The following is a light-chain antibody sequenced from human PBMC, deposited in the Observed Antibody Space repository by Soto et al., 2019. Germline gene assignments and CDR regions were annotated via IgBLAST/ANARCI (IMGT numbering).Light chain of an antibody. CDR1: QGISSA. CDR3: QQFKSYPFT. CDR2: DAS. Sequence: AIQLTQSPSSLSASVGDRVTITCRASQGISSALVWYQQKPGKVPKILMYDASSLASGVPSRFRGGGSGTDFTLTISSLQPEDSATYYWQQFKSYPFTFGHGTKVDVK. V-gene: IGKV1-13*02. J-gene: IGKJ3*01.